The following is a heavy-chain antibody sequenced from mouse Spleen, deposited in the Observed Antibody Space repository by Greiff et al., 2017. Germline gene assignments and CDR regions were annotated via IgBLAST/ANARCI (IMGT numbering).Heavy chain of an antibody. CDR3: ARELLREDY. V-gene: IGHV1-69*01. J-gene: IGHJ4*01. Sequence: QVQLQQPGAELVMPGASVKLSCKASGYTFTSYWMHWVKQRPGQGLEWIGEIDPSDSYTNYNQKFKGKATLTVDKSSSTAYMQLSSLTSEDSAVYYCARELLREDYWGQGTSVTVSS. CDR1: GYTFTSYW. CDR2: IDPSDSYT. D-gene: IGHD1-1*01.